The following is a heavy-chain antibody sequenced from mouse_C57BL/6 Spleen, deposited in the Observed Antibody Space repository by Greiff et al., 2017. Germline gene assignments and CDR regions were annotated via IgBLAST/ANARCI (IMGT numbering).Heavy chain of an antibody. Sequence: EVKVVESGGGLVQSGRSLRLSCATSGFTFSDFYMEWVRQAPGKGLEWIAASRNKANDYTTEYSASVKGRFIVSRDTSQSILYLQMNALRAEDTAIYYCARDGSSPYYYAMDYWGQGTSVTVSS. CDR2: SRNKANDYTT. D-gene: IGHD1-1*01. V-gene: IGHV7-1*01. CDR1: GFTFSDFY. J-gene: IGHJ4*01. CDR3: ARDGSSPYYYAMDY.